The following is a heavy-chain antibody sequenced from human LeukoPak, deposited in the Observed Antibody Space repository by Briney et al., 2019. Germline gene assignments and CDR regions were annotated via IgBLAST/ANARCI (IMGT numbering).Heavy chain of an antibody. CDR1: GFTFSSYG. D-gene: IGHD3-22*01. CDR3: AKWDSSGYYSNYFDY. Sequence: GGSLRLSCAASGFTFSSYGMHWVRQAPGKGLEWVAVISYDGSNKYYADSVKGRFTISRDNSKNTLYLQMNSLRAEDTAVYYCAKWDSSGYYSNYFDYWGQGTLVTVSS. J-gene: IGHJ4*02. V-gene: IGHV3-30*18. CDR2: ISYDGSNK.